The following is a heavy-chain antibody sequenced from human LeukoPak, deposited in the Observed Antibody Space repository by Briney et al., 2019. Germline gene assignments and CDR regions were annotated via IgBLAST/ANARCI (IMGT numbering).Heavy chain of an antibody. CDR2: IWYDGSNK. CDR1: GFTFSSYG. V-gene: IGHV3-33*01. Sequence: GGSLRLSCAASGFTFSSYGMHWVRQAPGKGLEWVAVIWYDGSNKYYADSVKGRFTISRDNSKNTLYLQMNSLRAEDTAVYYCVADYDSSGYYHNWFDPWGQGTLVTVSS. CDR3: VADYDSSGYYHNWFDP. D-gene: IGHD3-22*01. J-gene: IGHJ5*02.